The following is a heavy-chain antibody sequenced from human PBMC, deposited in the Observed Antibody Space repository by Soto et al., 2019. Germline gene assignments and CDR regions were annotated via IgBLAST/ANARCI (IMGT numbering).Heavy chain of an antibody. D-gene: IGHD6-19*01. J-gene: IGHJ4*02. CDR2: INHSGST. Sequence: SDTLSLTCSVDGGSCSGYYWSWIRQPPGKGLECIGEINHSGSTNYNPSVKSRVTISVDTSKNQFSLKLSSVTAADTAVYYCARGRSSGWYFNYWGEGTLVTVYS. CDR3: ARGRSSGWYFNY. V-gene: IGHV4-34*01. CDR1: GGSCSGYY.